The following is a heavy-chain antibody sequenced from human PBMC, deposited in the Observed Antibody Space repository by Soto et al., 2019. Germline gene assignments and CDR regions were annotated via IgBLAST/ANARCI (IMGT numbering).Heavy chain of an antibody. D-gene: IGHD2-2*01. V-gene: IGHV1-69*02. CDR2: IIPILGIA. CDR3: ARGWNDCSSTSCYASYYYMDV. CDR1: GGTFSSYT. Sequence: SVKVSCKASGGTFSSYTISWVRQAPGQGLEWMGRIIPILGIANYAQKFQGRVTITADKSTSTAYMELSSLRSEDTAVYYCARGWNDCSSTSCYASYYYMDVWGKGTTVTVSS. J-gene: IGHJ6*03.